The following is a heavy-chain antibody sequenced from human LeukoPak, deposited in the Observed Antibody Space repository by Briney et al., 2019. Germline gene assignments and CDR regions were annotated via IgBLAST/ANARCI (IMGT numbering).Heavy chain of an antibody. J-gene: IGHJ4*02. D-gene: IGHD4-23*01. Sequence: GGSLRLSCAASGFTFSNAWMSWVRQAPGKGLEWVAVISYDGSNKYYADSVKGRFSISRDNSKNTLYLQMNSLRAEDTAVYYCAKYAPPTTVVTRFFDYWGQGTLVTVSS. CDR1: GFTFSNAW. CDR3: AKYAPPTTVVTRFFDY. CDR2: ISYDGSNK. V-gene: IGHV3-30*18.